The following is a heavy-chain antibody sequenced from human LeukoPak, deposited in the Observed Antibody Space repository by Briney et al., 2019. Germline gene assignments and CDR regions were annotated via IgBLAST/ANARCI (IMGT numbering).Heavy chain of an antibody. CDR2: MNPNSGNT. CDR1: GYTFTSYD. J-gene: IGHJ4*02. CDR3: ARGGPRGDSCDY. Sequence: GASVKVSCKASGYTFTSYDINWVRQAPGQGLEWMGWMNPNSGNTGYAQKFQGRVTMTRDTSISTVYMELSSLRSEDTAVYYCARGGPRGDSCDYWGQGTLVTVSS. V-gene: IGHV1-8*01. D-gene: IGHD2-15*01.